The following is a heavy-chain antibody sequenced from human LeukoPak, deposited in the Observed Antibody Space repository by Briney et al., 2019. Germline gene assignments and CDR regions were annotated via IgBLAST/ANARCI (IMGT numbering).Heavy chain of an antibody. CDR3: ARDGGVSGWFFDY. Sequence: GGSLRLSCAASGFTFSSYWMSWVRQAPGKGLEWVANIKQDGSEKYYVDSVKRRFTISRDNAKNSLYLQMNSLRAEDTAVYYCARDGGVSGWFFDYWGQGTLVTVSS. CDR2: IKQDGSEK. CDR1: GFTFSSYW. V-gene: IGHV3-7*01. D-gene: IGHD6-19*01. J-gene: IGHJ4*02.